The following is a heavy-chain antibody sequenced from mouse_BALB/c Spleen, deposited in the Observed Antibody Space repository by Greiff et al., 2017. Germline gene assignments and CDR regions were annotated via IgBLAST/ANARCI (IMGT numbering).Heavy chain of an antibody. J-gene: IGHJ3*01. D-gene: IGHD4-1*01. Sequence: EVMLVESGGGLVKPGGSLKLSCAASGFTFSSYAMSWVRQSPEKRLEWVAEISSGGSYTYYPDTVTGRFTISRDNAKNTLYLEMSSLRSEDTAMYYCARDGRFAYWGQGTLVTVSA. V-gene: IGHV5-9-4*01. CDR3: ARDGRFAY. CDR1: GFTFSSYA. CDR2: ISSGGSYT.